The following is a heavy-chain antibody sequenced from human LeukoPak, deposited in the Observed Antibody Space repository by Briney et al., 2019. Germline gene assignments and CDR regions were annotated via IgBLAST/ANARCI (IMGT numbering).Heavy chain of an antibody. CDR3: ARSKGNYCSGGTCPGRLFDC. J-gene: IGHJ4*02. CDR1: GGSISSSSYY. Sequence: SETLSLTCTVSGGSISSSSYYWGWIRQPPGKGLEWIGSIYYSGRTYCNPSLKSRVTISVDTSKNQFSLKLSSVTAADTAVYYCARSKGNYCSGGTCPGRLFDCWGQGTLVTVSS. V-gene: IGHV4-39*01. D-gene: IGHD2-15*01. CDR2: IYYSGRT.